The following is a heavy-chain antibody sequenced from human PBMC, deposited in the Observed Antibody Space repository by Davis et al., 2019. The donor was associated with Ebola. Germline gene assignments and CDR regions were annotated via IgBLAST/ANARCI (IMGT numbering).Heavy chain of an antibody. V-gene: IGHV3-53*01. J-gene: IGHJ6*02. Sequence: GESLKISCAASGFKFNRNDIHWVRQAPGKGLEWVSVIYSGGSTYYADSVKGRFTISRDNSKNTLYLQMNSLRAEDTAVYYCAKWTKDGRPSGGMDVWGQGTTVTVSS. CDR1: GFKFNRND. CDR3: AKWTKDGRPSGGMDV. D-gene: IGHD1-1*01. CDR2: IYSGGST.